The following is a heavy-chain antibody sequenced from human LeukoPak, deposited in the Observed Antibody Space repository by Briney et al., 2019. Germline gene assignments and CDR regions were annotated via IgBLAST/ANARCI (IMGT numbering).Heavy chain of an antibody. CDR3: VRGRGSYGWFDP. D-gene: IGHD3-10*01. J-gene: IGHJ5*02. V-gene: IGHV3-74*01. CDR2: ISGDGTAR. Sequence: TGGSLRLSCPASGFTSSSYWMHWVRQVPGKGLVWVSRISGDGTARNYADSVKGRFTISRDDAKNTVDLQMNSLRGEDTAVYYCVRGRGSYGWFDPWGQGTLVTVSS. CDR1: GFTSSSYW.